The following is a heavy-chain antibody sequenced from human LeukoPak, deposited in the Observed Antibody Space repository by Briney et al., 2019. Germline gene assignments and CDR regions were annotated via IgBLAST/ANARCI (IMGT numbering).Heavy chain of an antibody. V-gene: IGHV1-8*01. CDR1: GYSFTSYD. Sequence: ASVKVSCKASGYSFTSYDINWVRQATGQGLEWMGWMNPNSGNTGYAQKFQGRVPMTRNTSISIAYMELSSLRSEDTAVYYCARYYGSGSYVGEYWFDPWGQGTLVTVSS. D-gene: IGHD3-10*01. CDR3: ARYYGSGSYVGEYWFDP. CDR2: MNPNSGNT. J-gene: IGHJ5*02.